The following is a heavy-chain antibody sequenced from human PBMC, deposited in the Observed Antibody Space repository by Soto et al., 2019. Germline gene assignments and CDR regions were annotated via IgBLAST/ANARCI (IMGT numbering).Heavy chain of an antibody. V-gene: IGHV1-69*13. CDR1: GGTFSSYA. Sequence: SVKVSCKASGGTFSSYAISWVRQAPGQGLEWMGGIIPIFGTANYAQKFQGRVTITADESTSTAYMELSSLRSEDTAVYYCARGRVVRGVMKDAFDIWGQGTMVTVS. CDR2: IIPIFGTA. CDR3: ARGRVVRGVMKDAFDI. D-gene: IGHD3-10*01. J-gene: IGHJ3*02.